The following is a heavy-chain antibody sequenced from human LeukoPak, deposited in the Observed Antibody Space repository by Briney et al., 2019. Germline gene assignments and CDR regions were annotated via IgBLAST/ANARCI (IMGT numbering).Heavy chain of an antibody. CDR3: ARKPPVTSVAFDV. J-gene: IGHJ3*01. D-gene: IGHD4-17*01. CDR2: ISRTTSHI. Sequence: GGSLRLSCAASGFNFSFYNMNWVRQAPGKGLEWVSSISRTTSHIYYTDSVKGRFTISRDNAKNSLYLQMNSVRAEDTAVYYCARKPPVTSVAFDVWGQGTMVTVSS. V-gene: IGHV3-21*01. CDR1: GFNFSFYN.